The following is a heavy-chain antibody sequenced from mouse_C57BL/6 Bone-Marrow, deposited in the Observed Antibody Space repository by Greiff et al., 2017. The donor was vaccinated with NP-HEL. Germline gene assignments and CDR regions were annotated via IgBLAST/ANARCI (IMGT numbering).Heavy chain of an antibody. D-gene: IGHD2-4*01. CDR2: ISYDGSN. J-gene: IGHJ3*01. V-gene: IGHV3-6*01. CDR1: GYSITSGYY. CDR3: ARGDDYPAWFAY. Sequence: EVKLMESGPGLVKPSQSLSLTCSVTGYSITSGYYWNWIRQFPGNKLEWMGYISYDGSNNYNPSLKNRISITRDTSKNQFFLKLNSVTTEDTATYYCARGDDYPAWFAYWGQGTLVTVSA.